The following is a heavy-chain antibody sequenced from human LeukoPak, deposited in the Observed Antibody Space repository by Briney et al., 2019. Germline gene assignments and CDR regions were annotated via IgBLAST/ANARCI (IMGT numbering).Heavy chain of an antibody. J-gene: IGHJ4*02. D-gene: IGHD5-24*01. CDR2: IYYSGST. CDR3: ASAPRDGYNFGPFDY. V-gene: IGHV4-4*02. CDR1: GGSISSSNW. Sequence: SETLSLTCAVSGGSISSSNWWSWVRQPPGKGLEWIGEIYYSGSTYYNPSLKSRVTISVDTSKNQFSLKLSSVTAADTAVYYCASAPRDGYNFGPFDYWGQGTLVTVSS.